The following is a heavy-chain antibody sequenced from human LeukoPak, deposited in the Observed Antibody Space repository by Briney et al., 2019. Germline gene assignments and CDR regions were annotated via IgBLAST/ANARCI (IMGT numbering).Heavy chain of an antibody. V-gene: IGHV3-30*02. CDR1: GLTFSSYG. D-gene: IGHD3-22*01. J-gene: IGHJ4*02. CDR2: IRYDGSNK. Sequence: PGGSLRLSCAASGLTFSSYGMHWVRQAPGKGLEWVAFIRYDGSNKYYADSVKGRFTISRDNSKNTLYLQMNSLRAEDTAVYYCARDYYDSGGYFDYWGQGTLVTVSS. CDR3: ARDYYDSGGYFDY.